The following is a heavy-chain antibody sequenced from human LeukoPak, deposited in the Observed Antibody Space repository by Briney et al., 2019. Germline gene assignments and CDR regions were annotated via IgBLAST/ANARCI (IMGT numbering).Heavy chain of an antibody. CDR2: IYSNGDT. CDR1: GFTVSSIF. Sequence: GRSLRLSCAASGFTVSSIFMSWVRQAPGKGLEWVSIIYSNGDTYYADSLKGRFTISRDNSKNTLYLQVKSLRAEDTAVYYCARGGAPNLADYWGPGTLVTVSS. J-gene: IGHJ4*02. CDR3: ARGGAPNLADY. D-gene: IGHD4/OR15-4a*01. V-gene: IGHV3-53*01.